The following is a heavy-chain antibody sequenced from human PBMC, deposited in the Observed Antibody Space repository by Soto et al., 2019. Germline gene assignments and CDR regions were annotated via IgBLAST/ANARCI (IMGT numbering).Heavy chain of an antibody. CDR3: ARRYGPGFDY. D-gene: IGHD4-17*01. V-gene: IGHV4-59*08. Sequence: QVQLQESGPGLVKTSETLSLTCTVSGGSISSYYWSWLRQPPGKGLEWIGYIYYSGSTNYNPSLKSRVTISVDTSKNQFSLKLISVTAADTAVYYCARRYGPGFDYWGQGTLVTVSS. CDR1: GGSISSYY. J-gene: IGHJ4*02. CDR2: IYYSGST.